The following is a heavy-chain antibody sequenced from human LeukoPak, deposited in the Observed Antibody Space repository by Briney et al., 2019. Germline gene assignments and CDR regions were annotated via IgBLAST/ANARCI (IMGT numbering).Heavy chain of an antibody. CDR3: AREGFLEWLSAPNDAFDI. CDR2: IYTSGST. J-gene: IGHJ3*02. V-gene: IGHV4-4*07. CDR1: GGSFSGYY. Sequence: SETLSLTCAVYGGSFSGYYWSWIRQPAGKGLEWIGRIYTSGSTNYNPSLKSRVTISVDTSKNQFSLKLSSVTAADTAVYYCAREGFLEWLSAPNDAFDIWGQGTMVTVSS. D-gene: IGHD3-3*01.